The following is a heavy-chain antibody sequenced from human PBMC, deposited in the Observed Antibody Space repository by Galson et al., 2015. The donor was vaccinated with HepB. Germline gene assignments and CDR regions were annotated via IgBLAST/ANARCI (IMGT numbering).Heavy chain of an antibody. J-gene: IGHJ5*02. CDR2: ISYDGSNK. D-gene: IGHD3-3*01. CDR3: AKDRHDFWSNWFDP. V-gene: IGHV3-30*18. CDR1: GFTFSSYG. Sequence: SLRLSCAASGFTFSSYGMHWVRQAPGKGLEWVAVISYDGSNKYYADSVKGRFTISRDNSKNTLYLQMNSLRAEDTAVYYCAKDRHDFWSNWFDPWGQGTLVTVSS.